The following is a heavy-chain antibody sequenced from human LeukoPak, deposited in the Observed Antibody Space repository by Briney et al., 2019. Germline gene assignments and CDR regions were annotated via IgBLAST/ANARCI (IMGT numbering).Heavy chain of an antibody. D-gene: IGHD6-19*01. V-gene: IGHV3-23*01. CDR3: AKDGYSSGWSDY. Sequence: GGSLRLSCAASGSTFSSYAMSWVRQAPGKGLEWVSAISGSGGSTYYADSVKGRFTISRDNSKNTLYLQMNSLRAEDTAVYYCAKDGYSSGWSDYWGQGTLVTVSS. CDR2: ISGSGGST. J-gene: IGHJ4*02. CDR1: GSTFSSYA.